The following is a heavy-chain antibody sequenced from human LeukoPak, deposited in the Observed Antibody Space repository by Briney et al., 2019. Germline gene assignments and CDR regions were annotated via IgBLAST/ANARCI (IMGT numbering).Heavy chain of an antibody. Sequence: GGSLRLSCAASGFTFSTYWMSWGREAPGKGLEWVANINQDGGAKNYVDSVKGRFTISRANARTSLYLQMNIRTAETTAVYYCARDANWSSDNWGQGTLVTVSS. D-gene: IGHD1-26*01. J-gene: IGHJ3*01. CDR3: ARDANWSSDN. CDR1: GFTFSTYW. CDR2: INQDGGAK. V-gene: IGHV3-7*04.